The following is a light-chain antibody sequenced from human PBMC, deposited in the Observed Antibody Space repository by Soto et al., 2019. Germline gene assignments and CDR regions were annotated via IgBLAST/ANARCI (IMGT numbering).Light chain of an antibody. CDR2: AAS. J-gene: IGKJ4*01. V-gene: IGKV1-9*01. Sequence: IPLTQSPSSLSASIGDRVTITCRASQGISSYLAWYQQKPGKAPKLLIYAASTLQSGVPSRFSGSGSGTDFTLTISSLQPEDFATYYCQQLNSYLTFGGGTKVEIK. CDR1: QGISSY. CDR3: QQLNSYLT.